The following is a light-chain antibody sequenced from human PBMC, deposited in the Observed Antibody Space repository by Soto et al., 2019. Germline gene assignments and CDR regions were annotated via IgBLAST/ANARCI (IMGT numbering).Light chain of an antibody. Sequence: IQLTQSPSSLPASVGDRVTIACRASQSISSYLNWYQQKPGKAPKLLIYAASSLQSGVPSRFSGSGSGTDFTLTISSLQPEDFATYYCQQSYSTPLTFGGGTKVDI. CDR2: AAS. J-gene: IGKJ4*01. V-gene: IGKV1-39*01. CDR1: QSISSY. CDR3: QQSYSTPLT.